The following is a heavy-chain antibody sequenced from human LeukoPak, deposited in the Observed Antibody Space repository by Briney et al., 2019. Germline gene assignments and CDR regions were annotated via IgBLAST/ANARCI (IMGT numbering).Heavy chain of an antibody. D-gene: IGHD3-3*01. J-gene: IGHJ4*02. Sequence: PSENLSLTCAVYGGSFSGYYWSWIRQPPGKGLEWIGEINHSGSTNYNPSLKSRVTISVDTSKNQFSLKLSSVTAADTAVYYCARSPRYDFWSGYSSYYFDYWGQGTLVTVSS. CDR1: GGSFSGYY. CDR2: INHSGST. V-gene: IGHV4-34*01. CDR3: ARSPRYDFWSGYSSYYFDY.